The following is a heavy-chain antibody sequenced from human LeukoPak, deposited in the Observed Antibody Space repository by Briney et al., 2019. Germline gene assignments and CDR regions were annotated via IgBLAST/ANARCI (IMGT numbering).Heavy chain of an antibody. J-gene: IGHJ4*02. Sequence: GRSLRLSCTASGFNFGNYAMSWVRQAPGKGLEWLGFIRSKASGGAIEYDPSVDGRFTISRDDSKSIAYLQMTSLKTEDTATYFCTREVDGMSAYWGQGTLVTVSS. CDR1: GFNFGNYA. D-gene: IGHD1-14*01. CDR3: TREVDGMSAY. CDR2: IRSKASGGAI. V-gene: IGHV3-49*04.